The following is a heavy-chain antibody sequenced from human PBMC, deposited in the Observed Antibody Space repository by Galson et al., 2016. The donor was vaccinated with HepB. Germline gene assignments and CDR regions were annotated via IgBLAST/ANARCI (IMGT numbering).Heavy chain of an antibody. Sequence: ASGFTFTMYTMTWVRQAPGKGLEWVSSITPGSTYTHFADSVKGRFTISRDDAENSLYLHMNSLRAEDTAPYYCARVVTPMAAANRGFGSWGQGTQVVVSS. CDR2: ITPGSTYT. CDR1: GFTFTMYT. D-gene: IGHD6-13*01. J-gene: IGHJ5*02. CDR3: ARVVTPMAAANRGFGS. V-gene: IGHV3-21*01.